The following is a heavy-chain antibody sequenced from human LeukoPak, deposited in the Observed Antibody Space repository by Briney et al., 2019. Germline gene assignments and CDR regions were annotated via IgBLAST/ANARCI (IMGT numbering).Heavy chain of an antibody. CDR2: FGPTDGKI. CDR1: GYSVTELS. Sequence: ASVRVSCKVSGYSVTELSIHWVRQAPGKGLEWMGGFGPTDGKIIYSPRFQGRATLTEDTSTDTTYMELSSLRSDDTAVYYCATIPYSDNWYPLNYWGQGTLVTVSA. J-gene: IGHJ4*02. CDR3: ATIPYSDNWYPLNY. V-gene: IGHV1-24*01. D-gene: IGHD1-1*01.